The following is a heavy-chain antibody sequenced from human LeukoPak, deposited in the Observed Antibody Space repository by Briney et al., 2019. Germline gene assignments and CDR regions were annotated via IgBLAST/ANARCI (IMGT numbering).Heavy chain of an antibody. D-gene: IGHD3-22*01. V-gene: IGHV3-23*01. Sequence: PGGSLRLSCAASGFTFNNYAMSWVRQAPGKGLEWVSGISGSGGSTYYADSVKGRFTISRDNSKNTLYLQMNSLRAEDTAVYYCAKDGSGYYDSSGYYQRYYYYYGMDVWGQGTTVTVSS. J-gene: IGHJ6*02. CDR2: ISGSGGST. CDR1: GFTFNNYA. CDR3: AKDGSGYYDSSGYYQRYYYYYGMDV.